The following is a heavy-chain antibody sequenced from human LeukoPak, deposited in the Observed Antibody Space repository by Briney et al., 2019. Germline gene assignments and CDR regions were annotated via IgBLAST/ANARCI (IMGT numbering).Heavy chain of an antibody. CDR1: GFTFSDYY. Sequence: GGSLRLSCAASGFTFSDYYMSWIRQAPGKGLEWVSYISSSSSYTNYADSVKGRFTISRDNAKNSLYLQMNSLRAEDTAVYYCARKWQQPEGYYYGMDVWGKGTTVTVSS. D-gene: IGHD6-13*01. J-gene: IGHJ6*04. V-gene: IGHV3-11*06. CDR3: ARKWQQPEGYYYGMDV. CDR2: ISSSSSYT.